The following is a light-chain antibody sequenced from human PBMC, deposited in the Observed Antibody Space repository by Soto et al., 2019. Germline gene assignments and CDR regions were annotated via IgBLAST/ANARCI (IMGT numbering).Light chain of an antibody. Sequence: QSALTQPRSVSGSPGQSVTISCTGTSSDVGAYNYVSWYQQHPGKAPKLMIYDVSKRPSGVPDRFSGSKSGNTASLTISGLQAEDEADYYCCSYTSSSTLGVVFGGGTKVTVL. J-gene: IGLJ2*01. CDR3: CSYTSSSTLGVV. CDR1: SSDVGAYNY. CDR2: DVS. V-gene: IGLV2-11*01.